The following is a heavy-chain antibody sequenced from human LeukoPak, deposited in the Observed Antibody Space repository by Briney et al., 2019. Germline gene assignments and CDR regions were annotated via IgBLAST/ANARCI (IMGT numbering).Heavy chain of an antibody. D-gene: IGHD4-17*01. CDR2: IRGIRGSNAVT. J-gene: IGHJ3*01. Sequence: GGSLRLSCVASGFTFSNYVMTWVRLAPGRGLEWVSSIRGIRGSNAVTGYADSVRGRFANSRDKSENTLYLQMNNLRSEDTGVYYCARDPNGDYVGAFDFRGRRALVTVSS. CDR1: GFTFSNYV. CDR3: ARDPNGDYVGAFDF. V-gene: IGHV3-23*01.